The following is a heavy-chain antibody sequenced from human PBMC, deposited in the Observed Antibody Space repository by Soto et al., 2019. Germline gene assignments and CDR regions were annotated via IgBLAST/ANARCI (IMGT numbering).Heavy chain of an antibody. V-gene: IGHV4-39*01. D-gene: IGHD2-2*01. CDR3: PRTEVGMDPAATNNCSAP. J-gene: IGHJ5*02. Sequence: SETLSLTCTVSGGSISSSSYYWGWIRQPPGKGLEWIGSIYYSGSTYYNPSLKSRVTISVDTSKIQFSLKLRPVTAADTAVYYCPRTEVGMDPAATNNCSAPGGKGTLVPAPS. CDR1: GGSISSSSYY. CDR2: IYYSGST.